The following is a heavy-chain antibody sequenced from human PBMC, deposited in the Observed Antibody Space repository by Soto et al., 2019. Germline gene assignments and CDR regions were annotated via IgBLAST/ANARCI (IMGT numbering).Heavy chain of an antibody. J-gene: IGHJ3*02. Sequence: PWGSLSLSCAASGFTFSSYAIIFFRQAPVKWLEWVSAISGSGGSTYYADSVKGRFTISRDNSKNTLYLQMNSLRAEDTAVYYCAKDPSSGSFYQIWGQGTMVTVSS. D-gene: IGHD1-26*01. CDR3: AKDPSSGSFYQI. CDR2: ISGSGGST. CDR1: GFTFSSYA. V-gene: IGHV3-23*01.